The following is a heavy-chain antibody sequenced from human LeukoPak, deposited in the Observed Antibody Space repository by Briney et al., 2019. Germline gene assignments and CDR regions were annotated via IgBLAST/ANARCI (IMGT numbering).Heavy chain of an antibody. D-gene: IGHD1-20*01. CDR3: YRNYVVHYHNWLYFDY. CDR2: ISYDGSNK. Sequence: GGSLRLFCSLATHTLSREDNLGVRQAPGKGLEWVAVISYDGSNKYYADSVKGRFTISRDNSKNTLYLQMNNLRGEDTAVFYFYRNYVVHYHNWLYFDYWGQGTLVTVSS. V-gene: IGHV3-30-3*01. CDR1: THTLSRED. J-gene: IGHJ4*02.